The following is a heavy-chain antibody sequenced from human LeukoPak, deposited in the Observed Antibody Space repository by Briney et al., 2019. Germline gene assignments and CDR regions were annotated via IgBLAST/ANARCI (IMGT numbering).Heavy chain of an antibody. V-gene: IGHV3-74*01. D-gene: IGHD6-13*01. Sequence: GGSLRLSCAASGFTFSSKWMHWVRQAPGKGLVWVSHINIDGSSTRYADSVKGRFTISRDNAKNTLYLQTNSLRAEDTAVYYCAREGSSWDFDHWGQGTLVTVSS. CDR2: INIDGSST. CDR1: GFTFSSKW. CDR3: AREGSSWDFDH. J-gene: IGHJ4*02.